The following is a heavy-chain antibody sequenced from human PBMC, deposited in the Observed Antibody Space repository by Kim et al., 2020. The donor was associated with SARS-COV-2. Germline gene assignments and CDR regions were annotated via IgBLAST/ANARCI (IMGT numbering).Heavy chain of an antibody. Sequence: QGRVTITADESTSTAYMELSSLRSEDTAVYYCARRLIMITFGGAPDAFDIWGQGTMVTVSS. V-gene: IGHV1-69*01. CDR3: ARRLIMITFGGAPDAFDI. D-gene: IGHD3-16*01. J-gene: IGHJ3*02.